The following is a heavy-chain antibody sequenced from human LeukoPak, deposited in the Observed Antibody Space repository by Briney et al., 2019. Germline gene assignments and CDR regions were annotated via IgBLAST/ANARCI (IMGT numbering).Heavy chain of an antibody. J-gene: IGHJ5*02. D-gene: IGHD1-26*01. CDR1: GFTFSNYW. CDR2: IGSDGSST. Sequence: GRSLRLSCAASGFTFSNYWMHWVRQAPGKGLVWVSRIGSDGSSTTYADSVKGRFTISRDNAKNMLSLQMNSLRVEDTAVYYCARGPIVGATTWFDPWGQGTLVTVSS. V-gene: IGHV3-74*01. CDR3: ARGPIVGATTWFDP.